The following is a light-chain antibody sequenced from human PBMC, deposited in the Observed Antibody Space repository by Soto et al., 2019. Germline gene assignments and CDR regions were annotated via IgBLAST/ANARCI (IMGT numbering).Light chain of an antibody. J-gene: IGKJ4*01. Sequence: DIQMTQSPSSLFDSGGDGSPVSARAGQNMGTYLNGNRQKSGKAPKVLIFEPSSLQSGFPSRFNGSGSGTDFTLTISSLQPEDYATYYCQQSYNTPLTFGGGTKVEI. CDR2: EPS. V-gene: IGKV1-39*01. CDR1: QNMGTY. CDR3: QQSYNTPLT.